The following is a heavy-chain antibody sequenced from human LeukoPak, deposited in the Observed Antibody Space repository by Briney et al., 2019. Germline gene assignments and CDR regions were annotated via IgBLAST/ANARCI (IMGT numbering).Heavy chain of an antibody. CDR2: IRYDGGNK. Sequence: PGGSLRLSCAASGFTFGSYGLRWVRQAPGKGLEWVAFIRYDGGNKYYADSVKGRFTISRDNSKNTLYLQMNSLRPEDTAFYYCAKPRWMNGSYYEGVFDYWGQGTLVTVSS. D-gene: IGHD1-26*01. V-gene: IGHV3-30*02. J-gene: IGHJ4*02. CDR3: AKPRWMNGSYYEGVFDY. CDR1: GFTFGSYG.